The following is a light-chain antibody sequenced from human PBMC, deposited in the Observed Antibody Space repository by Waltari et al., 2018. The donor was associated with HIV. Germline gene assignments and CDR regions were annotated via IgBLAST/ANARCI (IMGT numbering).Light chain of an antibody. CDR1: QSVSSTF. Sequence: EIVLTQSPGTLSLSPGERGTISCRASQSVSSTFLAWYQQKPGQAPRLLIYGASTRVTGIPDRFSGSGSGTDFTLSISRLEPEDFAVYYCQHYGSALITFGQGTRLEIK. CDR3: QHYGSALIT. V-gene: IGKV3-20*01. CDR2: GAS. J-gene: IGKJ5*01.